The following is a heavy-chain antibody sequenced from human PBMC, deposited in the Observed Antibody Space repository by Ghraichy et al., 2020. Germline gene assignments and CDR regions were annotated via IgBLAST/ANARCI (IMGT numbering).Heavy chain of an antibody. CDR1: GFTFSSYA. CDR3: AKPLREWLLESLGY. D-gene: IGHD3-3*01. Sequence: GESLNISCAASGFTFSSYAMSWVRQAPGKGLEWVSAISGSGGSTYYADSVKGRFTISRDNSKNTLYLQMNSLRAEDTAVYYCAKPLREWLLESLGYWGQGTLVTVSS. V-gene: IGHV3-23*01. J-gene: IGHJ4*02. CDR2: ISGSGGST.